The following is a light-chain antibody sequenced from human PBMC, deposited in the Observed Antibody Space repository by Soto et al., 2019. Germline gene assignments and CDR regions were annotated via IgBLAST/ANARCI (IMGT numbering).Light chain of an antibody. CDR1: QDINKN. J-gene: IGKJ5*01. CDR2: DAS. Sequence: DIQMTQSPSYLSASVGDRVTITCQASQDINKNLIWYQQKPGKAPKXLIYDASDLETGVPSRFSGSGSGTGFTFTISSLKPEDFATYYCQQYESLPLTFGQGTRLEIK. CDR3: QQYESLPLT. V-gene: IGKV1-33*01.